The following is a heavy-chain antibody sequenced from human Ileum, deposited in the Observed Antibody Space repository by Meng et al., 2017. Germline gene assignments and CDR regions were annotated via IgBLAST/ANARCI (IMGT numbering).Heavy chain of an antibody. CDR2: MYNSGST. CDR3: ARAQQFYTVTTWGYGMDV. CDR1: GGPISSYY. V-gene: IGHV4-59*01. J-gene: IGHJ6*02. D-gene: IGHD4-11*01. Sequence: SETLSLTCTVSGGPISSYYWSWIRQPPGKGLEWIGYMYNSGSTNYNPSLKSRVTISVDTSKNQFSLKLSSVTAADTAVYYCARAQQFYTVTTWGYGMDVWGQGTTVTVSS.